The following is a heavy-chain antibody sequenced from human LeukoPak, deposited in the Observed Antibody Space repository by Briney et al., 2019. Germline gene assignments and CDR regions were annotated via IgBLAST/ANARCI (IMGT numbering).Heavy chain of an antibody. CDR2: YTGDANYNPT. V-gene: IGHV4-59*11. J-gene: IGHJ2*01. CDR1: GGSFSSHY. Sequence: SETLSLTCTVPGGSFSSHYWTWIRHPPGKALEWIGYYTGDANYNPTKYNPFLRSRATISLDTSTNQFSLKLSSVTAADTAVYYCARDSAPVGTSWYFDLWGRGTLVTVSS. CDR3: ARDSAPVGTSWYFDL. D-gene: IGHD1-14*01.